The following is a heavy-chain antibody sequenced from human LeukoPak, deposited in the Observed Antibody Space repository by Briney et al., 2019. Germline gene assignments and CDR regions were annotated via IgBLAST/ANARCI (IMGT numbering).Heavy chain of an antibody. J-gene: IGHJ6*02. CDR3: ARNIQPMDYYYGTDV. CDR1: GGSISSGGYY. V-gene: IGHV4-31*03. Sequence: SETLSLTCTVSGGSISSGGYYWSWIRQHPGKGLEWIGYIYYSGSTYYNPSLKSRVTISVDTSKNQFSLKLSSVTAADTAVYYCARNIQPMDYYYGTDVWGQGTTVTVSS. D-gene: IGHD1-1*01. CDR2: IYYSGST.